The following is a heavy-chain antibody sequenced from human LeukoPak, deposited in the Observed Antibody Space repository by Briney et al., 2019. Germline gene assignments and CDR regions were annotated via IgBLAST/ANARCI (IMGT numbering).Heavy chain of an antibody. Sequence: PGGSLRLSCAASGFTFTSYGISWVRQAPGQGLEWMGWISAYNGNTNYAQKLQGRVTMTTDTSTSTAYMELRSLRSDDTAVYYCARDHLFRSGGSLGAFDIWGQGTMVTVSS. J-gene: IGHJ3*02. V-gene: IGHV1-18*01. CDR1: GFTFTSYG. CDR3: ARDHLFRSGGSLGAFDI. CDR2: ISAYNGNT. D-gene: IGHD2-15*01.